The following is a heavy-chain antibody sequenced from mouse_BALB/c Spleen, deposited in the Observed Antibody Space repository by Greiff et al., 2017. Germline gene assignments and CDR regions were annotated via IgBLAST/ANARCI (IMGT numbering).Heavy chain of an antibody. CDR1: GYTFTSYY. CDR2: INPSNGGT. V-gene: IGHV1S81*02. CDR3: TRANYRPASFAH. Sequence: LVESGAELVKPGASVKLSCKASGYTFTSYYMYWVKQRPGQGLEWIGEINPSNGGTNFNEKFKSKATLTVDKSSSTAYMQLSSLTSEDSAVYYCTRANYRPASFAHWGQGTLVTVSA. D-gene: IGHD2-14*01. J-gene: IGHJ3*01.